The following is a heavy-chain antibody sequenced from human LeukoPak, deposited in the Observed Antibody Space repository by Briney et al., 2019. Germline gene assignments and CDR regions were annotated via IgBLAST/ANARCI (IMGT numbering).Heavy chain of an antibody. CDR3: ARDEGGGSSSSGFDY. CDR1: GYTFTSYG. J-gene: IGHJ4*02. Sequence: GASVKASCKASGYTFTSYGISWVRQAPGQGVEWMGWISVYNGNTNYAQKVQGRVTMTTDTTTSTAYMELRSLRSEDTAVYYCARDEGGGSSSSGFDYWGQGTLVTVSS. V-gene: IGHV1-18*01. D-gene: IGHD6-6*01. CDR2: ISVYNGNT.